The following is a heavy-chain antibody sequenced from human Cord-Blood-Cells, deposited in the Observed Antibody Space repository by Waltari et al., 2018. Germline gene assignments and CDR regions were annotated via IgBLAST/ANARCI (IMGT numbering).Heavy chain of an antibody. CDR1: GDSVSSNSAA. J-gene: IGHJ5*02. V-gene: IGHV6-1*01. CDR2: TYYRSKWYK. CDR3: ARDSAAPWREEGFKYWFDP. Sequence: QVQLQQSGPGLVKPSQTLSLTCAISGDSVSSNSAAWNWIRQSPSRGLEWLGRTYYRSKWYKDYAVSVKSRITINPDTSKNQFSLQLNSGTPEDTAVYYCARDSAAPWREEGFKYWFDPWGQGTLVTVSS. D-gene: IGHD3-3*01.